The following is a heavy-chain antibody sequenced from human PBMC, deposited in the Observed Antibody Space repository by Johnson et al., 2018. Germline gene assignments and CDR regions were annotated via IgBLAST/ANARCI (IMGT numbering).Heavy chain of an antibody. CDR3: ARMSGYYGMDI. CDR1: GFTFSSYG. V-gene: IGHV3-33*01. CDR2: IWFDGTNK. J-gene: IGHJ6*02. Sequence: QVQLVQSGGGVVQPGRSLRLACAASGFTFSSYGMHWVRQAPGKGLEWVALIWFDGTNKYYADSVKGRFTISRDNSKNTLYLQSKSLRAEDTAVYYCARMSGYYGMDIWGQGTTVTVSS. D-gene: IGHD3-10*01.